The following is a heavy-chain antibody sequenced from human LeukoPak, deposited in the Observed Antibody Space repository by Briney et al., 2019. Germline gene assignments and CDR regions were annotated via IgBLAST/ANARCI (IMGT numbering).Heavy chain of an antibody. D-gene: IGHD2-15*01. V-gene: IGHV1-46*01. CDR3: ARGWGLYCSGGSCYFDY. CDR1: GYTFTSYY. J-gene: IGHJ4*02. Sequence: ASVTVSCKASGYTFTSYYMHWVRQAPGQGLERMGIINPSGGSTSYAQKFQGRVTMTRDMSTSTVYMELSSLRSEDTAVYYCARGWGLYCSGGSCYFDYWGQGTLVTVSS. CDR2: INPSGGST.